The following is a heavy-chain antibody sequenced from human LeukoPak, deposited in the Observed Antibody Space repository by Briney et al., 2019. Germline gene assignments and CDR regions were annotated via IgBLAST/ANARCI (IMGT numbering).Heavy chain of an antibody. CDR1: GDSISSGDFY. CDR2: INHSGST. J-gene: IGHJ4*02. CDR3: ARGRSPQALDY. V-gene: IGHV4-30-4*08. Sequence: SQTLSLTCTVSGDSISSGDFYWSWNRQPPGKGLEWIGEINHSGSTNYNPSLKSRVTISVDTSKNQFSLKLSSVTAADTAVYYCARGRSPQALDYWGQGTLVTVSS.